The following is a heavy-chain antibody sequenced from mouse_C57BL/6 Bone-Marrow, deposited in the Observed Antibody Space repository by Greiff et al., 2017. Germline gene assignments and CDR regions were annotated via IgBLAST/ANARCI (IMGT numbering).Heavy chain of an antibody. CDR1: GYTFTNYW. Sequence: QVQLKESGAELVRPGTSVKMSCKASGYTFTNYWIGWAKQRPGHGLEWIGDIYPGGGYTNYNEKFKGKATLTADKSSSTAYMQFSSLTSEDSAIYYCARDYGRSDWYFDVWGTGTTVTVSS. V-gene: IGHV1-63*01. D-gene: IGHD1-1*01. CDR2: IYPGGGYT. J-gene: IGHJ1*03. CDR3: ARDYGRSDWYFDV.